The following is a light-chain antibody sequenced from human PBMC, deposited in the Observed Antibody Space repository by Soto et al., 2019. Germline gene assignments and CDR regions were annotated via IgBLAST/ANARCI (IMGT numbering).Light chain of an antibody. J-gene: IGKJ4*01. CDR3: QQYHRWPVT. V-gene: IGKV3-15*01. CDR2: YAS. CDR1: QFVTNN. Sequence: EILMTQSPATLSVSPGERVTISCRASQFVTNNLAWYQHKPGQAPRLLISYASTGATGIPARFSGSGYGTDFTLTINSLQSEDFASYYCQQYHRWPVTLGGGTKVDIK.